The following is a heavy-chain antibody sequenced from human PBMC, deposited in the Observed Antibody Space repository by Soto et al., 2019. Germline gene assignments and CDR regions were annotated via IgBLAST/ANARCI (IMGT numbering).Heavy chain of an antibody. CDR3: ARGIRHTRYCSGGSCYSRLLGV. V-gene: IGHV4-34*01. CDR2: INHSGST. D-gene: IGHD2-15*01. J-gene: IGHJ6*02. Sequence: SETLSLTCAVYGGSFSGYYWSWIRQPPGKGLEWIGEINHSGSTNYNPSLKSRVTISVETSKNQFSLKLSSVTAADTAVYYCARGIRHTRYCSGGSCYSRLLGVWGQGTTVTVSS. CDR1: GGSFSGYY.